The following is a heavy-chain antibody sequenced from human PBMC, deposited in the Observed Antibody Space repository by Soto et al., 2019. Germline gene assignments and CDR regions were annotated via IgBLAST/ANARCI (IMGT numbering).Heavy chain of an antibody. Sequence: ASVKVSCKASGYTFTSYAMHWVRQAPGQRLEWMGWINAGNGNTKYSQKFQGRVTITRDTSASTAYMELSSLRSEDTAVYYCARGLTMVRELILDAFDMWGQGTMVTVSS. CDR1: GYTFTSYA. V-gene: IGHV1-3*01. CDR3: ARGLTMVRELILDAFDM. D-gene: IGHD3-10*01. J-gene: IGHJ3*02. CDR2: INAGNGNT.